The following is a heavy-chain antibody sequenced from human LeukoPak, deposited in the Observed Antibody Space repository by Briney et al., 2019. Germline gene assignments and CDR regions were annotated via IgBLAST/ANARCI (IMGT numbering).Heavy chain of an antibody. Sequence: ASVKVSCKASGYTFTDYYIHWVRQAPGQGLEWMGWINPNSGGTNYAQKFQGRVTMTRDTSISTAYMELSRLRSDDTAVYYCARDGRYCSSTSCYGYYFDYWGQGTLVTVPS. D-gene: IGHD2-2*01. V-gene: IGHV1-2*02. CDR1: GYTFTDYY. J-gene: IGHJ4*02. CDR3: ARDGRYCSSTSCYGYYFDY. CDR2: INPNSGGT.